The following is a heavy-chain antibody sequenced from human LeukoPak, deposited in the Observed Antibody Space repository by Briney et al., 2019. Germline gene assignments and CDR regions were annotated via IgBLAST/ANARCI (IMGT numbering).Heavy chain of an antibody. Sequence: GGSLRLSCAASGFTFSSYSMHWVRQAPGKGLEYVSAITGNGGSTFCANSVQGRFTISRDNSKNTLYLQMGSLRPEDMAVYYCVRVYPTAYDYWGQGTLVTVSS. CDR2: ITGNGGST. D-gene: IGHD3-16*01. CDR3: VRVYPTAYDY. J-gene: IGHJ1*01. CDR1: GFTFSSYS. V-gene: IGHV3-64*01.